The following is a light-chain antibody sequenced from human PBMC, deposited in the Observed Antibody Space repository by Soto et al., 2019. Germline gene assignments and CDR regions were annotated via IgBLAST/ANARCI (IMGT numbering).Light chain of an antibody. CDR3: QQRSSWPIT. V-gene: IGKV3-11*01. J-gene: IGKJ5*01. Sequence: EIVLTQSPASLSLSPGERATLSCRASQSVDSSLVWYQQNPAQVPRLLIFGASNRATGIPARFSGSGSGTDFTLTINSLEPEDFAVYYCQQRSSWPITFGQGTRLEIK. CDR1: QSVDSS. CDR2: GAS.